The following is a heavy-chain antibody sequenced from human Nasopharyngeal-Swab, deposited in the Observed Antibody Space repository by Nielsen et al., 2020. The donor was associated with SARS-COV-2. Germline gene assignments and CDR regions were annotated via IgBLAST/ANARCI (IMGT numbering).Heavy chain of an antibody. V-gene: IGHV7-4-1*02. CDR1: GYTFTSYA. CDR3: ARDPSLTTIFGVVIIRGYYFGY. CDR2: INTNTGNP. D-gene: IGHD3-3*01. Sequence: SVNVSCKASGYTFTSYAMNWVRQAPGQGLEWMGWINTNTGNPTYAQGFTGRFVFSLDTSVSTAYLQISSLKAEDTAVYYCARDPSLTTIFGVVIIRGYYFGYWGQGTLVTVSS. J-gene: IGHJ4*02.